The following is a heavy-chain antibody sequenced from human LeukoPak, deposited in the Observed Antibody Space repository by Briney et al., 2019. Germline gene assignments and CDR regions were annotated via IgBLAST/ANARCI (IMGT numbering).Heavy chain of an antibody. Sequence: GRSLRLSCAASGFTFSSYAMHWVRQAPGKGLEWVAVISYDGSNKYYADSVKGRFTISRDNSKNTLYLQMNSLRAEDTAVYYCARVKNYYDSSGYPYWGQGTLVTVSS. D-gene: IGHD3-22*01. J-gene: IGHJ4*02. V-gene: IGHV3-30-3*01. CDR2: ISYDGSNK. CDR1: GFTFSSYA. CDR3: ARVKNYYDSSGYPY.